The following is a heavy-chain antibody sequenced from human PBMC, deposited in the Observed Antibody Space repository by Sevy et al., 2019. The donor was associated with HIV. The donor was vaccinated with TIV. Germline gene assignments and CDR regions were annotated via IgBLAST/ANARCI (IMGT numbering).Heavy chain of an antibody. J-gene: IGHJ6*02. Sequence: GGSLRLSCAASGFTFSSFDMHWVRQATGKGLEWVSSIGTAGDTYYAGSVKGRFTISREKANNSLYLQMNSLRAGDTAVYYCARMGNYYDRSGYLYYYYGMDVWAKGPRSPSP. CDR2: IGTAGDT. D-gene: IGHD3-22*01. V-gene: IGHV3-13*01. CDR3: ARMGNYYDRSGYLYYYYGMDV. CDR1: GFTFSSFD.